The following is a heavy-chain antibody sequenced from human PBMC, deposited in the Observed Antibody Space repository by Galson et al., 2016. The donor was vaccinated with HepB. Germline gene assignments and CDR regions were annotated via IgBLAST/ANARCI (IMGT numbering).Heavy chain of an antibody. D-gene: IGHD6-13*01. Sequence: SLRRFCTASGFTFRRYEMNRVRQAPGKRLECVAILRHDGRHKSYADSVKGRFTISRDNPKNTLYLQMNSLKVEDTAVYYCAREMHVAAAAAFDFWGRGTLVTVSS. J-gene: IGHJ4*02. CDR1: GFTFRRYE. CDR3: AREMHVAAAAAFDF. V-gene: IGHV3-33*07. CDR2: LRHDGRHK.